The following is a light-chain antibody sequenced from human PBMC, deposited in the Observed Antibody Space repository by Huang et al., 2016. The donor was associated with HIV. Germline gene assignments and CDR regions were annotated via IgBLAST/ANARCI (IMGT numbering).Light chain of an antibody. Sequence: DIQMTQTPSSVSASVGDRVTITCRASQSISRYWRWYQQKPGKAPKLLIYAASTLQSGVPARLSGSGSGTDFTLTISSLQFEDFATYYCQQSYSTLPFTFGPGTKVDIK. J-gene: IGKJ3*01. CDR1: QSISRY. V-gene: IGKV1-39*01. CDR2: AAS. CDR3: QQSYSTLPFT.